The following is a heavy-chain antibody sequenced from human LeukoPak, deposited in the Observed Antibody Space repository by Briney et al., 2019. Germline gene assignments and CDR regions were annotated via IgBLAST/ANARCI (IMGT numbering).Heavy chain of an antibody. D-gene: IGHD6-19*01. CDR1: GITLSELW. J-gene: IGHJ4*02. CDR2: IKQDGSEK. Sequence: PGGSLRLSYAGYGITLSELWINWVRQVPGKGQEWVGNIKQDGSEKKYVDSVKGRFTISRDNAKNSVYLQMNSLRVDDTAVYYCVGGYGWLPDYWGQGALVTVSS. V-gene: IGHV3-7*04. CDR3: VGGYGWLPDY.